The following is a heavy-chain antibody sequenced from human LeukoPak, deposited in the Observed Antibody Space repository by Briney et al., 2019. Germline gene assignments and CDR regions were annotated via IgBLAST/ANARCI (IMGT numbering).Heavy chain of an antibody. V-gene: IGHV1-2*02. Sequence: SVKVSCKASGYTFTGYYMHWVRQAPGQGLEWIGWINPNSGGTNYAQKFQGRVTMTRDTSISTAYMELSRLRSDDTAVYYCARDYCGGDCYFGWFDPWGQGTLVTVSS. J-gene: IGHJ5*02. D-gene: IGHD2-21*01. CDR2: INPNSGGT. CDR3: ARDYCGGDCYFGWFDP. CDR1: GYTFTGYY.